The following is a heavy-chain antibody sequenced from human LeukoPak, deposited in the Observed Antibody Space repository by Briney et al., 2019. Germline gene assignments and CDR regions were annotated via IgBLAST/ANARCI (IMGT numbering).Heavy chain of an antibody. CDR1: GASINSHY. Sequence: PSETLSLTCSVSGASINSHYWTWMRQPAGKGLEWIGRIYISGSTNYSPSLKSRVTMSVDTSKNQFSLNLISVTAADTAVYYCARALNPLTGTYYFDYWGQGTLVTVSS. CDR2: IYISGST. J-gene: IGHJ4*02. D-gene: IGHD4/OR15-4a*01. V-gene: IGHV4-4*07. CDR3: ARALNPLTGTYYFDY.